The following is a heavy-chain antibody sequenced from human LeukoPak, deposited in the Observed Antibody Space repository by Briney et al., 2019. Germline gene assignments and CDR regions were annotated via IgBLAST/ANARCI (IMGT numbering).Heavy chain of an antibody. V-gene: IGHV3-23*01. CDR1: GFTLSSYA. Sequence: GGSLRLSCAASGFTLSSYAMSWVRQAPGKGLEWVSAISVSGNTYHADSVKGRFTISRDSSKNTLYLQMNRLRAEDTAVYYCARLREIPVFGVVTKSTSYFDYWGQGTLVTVSS. J-gene: IGHJ4*02. D-gene: IGHD3-3*01. CDR3: ARLREIPVFGVVTKSTSYFDY. CDR2: ISVSGNT.